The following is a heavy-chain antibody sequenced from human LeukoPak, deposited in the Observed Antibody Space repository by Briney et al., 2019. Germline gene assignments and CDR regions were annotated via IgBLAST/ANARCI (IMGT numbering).Heavy chain of an antibody. CDR1: GFTFSSYS. V-gene: IGHV3-21*01. CDR2: ISSSSSYI. Sequence: PGGSLRLSCAASGFTFSSYSMNWVRQAPGKGLEWVSSISSSSSYIYYADSVKGRFTISRGNAKNSLYLQMNSLRAEDTAVYYCARDLSGYYFFDYWGQGTLVTVSS. CDR3: ARDLSGYYFFDY. J-gene: IGHJ4*02. D-gene: IGHD3-3*01.